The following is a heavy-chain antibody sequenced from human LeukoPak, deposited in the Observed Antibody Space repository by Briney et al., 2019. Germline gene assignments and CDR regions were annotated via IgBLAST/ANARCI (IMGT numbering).Heavy chain of an antibody. D-gene: IGHD3-22*01. CDR1: GFTFSDFC. J-gene: IGHJ4*02. V-gene: IGHV3-74*01. CDR2: INSGGTVT. CDR3: ARDLDSSGYQGY. Sequence: GGSLRLSCAASGFTFSDFCMHWVRQAPGKGLVWVSRINSGGTVTNYADSVKGRLTISRDNAKNTLYLQMNGLRAEDTAVYYCARDLDSSGYQGYWGQGTLVTVSS.